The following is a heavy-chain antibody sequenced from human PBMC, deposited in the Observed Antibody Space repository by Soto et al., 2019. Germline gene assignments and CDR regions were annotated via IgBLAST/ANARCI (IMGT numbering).Heavy chain of an antibody. CDR2: TYYRSKWIH. Sequence: PSQTRSLTCDISVDIVSSSSAAWNWIRQSPSRGLEWLGRTYYRSKWIHEYTVSMESRITINPDTSKNQFSLHIYSVTPEDTAVYYCAGVVWFRGMDVWGQGTPVTVSS. D-gene: IGHD3-16*01. J-gene: IGHJ6*02. CDR1: VDIVSSSSAA. CDR3: AGVVWFRGMDV. V-gene: IGHV6-1*01.